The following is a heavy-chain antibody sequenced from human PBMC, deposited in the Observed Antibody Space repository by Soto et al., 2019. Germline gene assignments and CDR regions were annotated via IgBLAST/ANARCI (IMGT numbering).Heavy chain of an antibody. CDR2: ISSGSTYI. V-gene: IGHV3-21*06. Sequence: PGGSLRLSCAASGFTFNIYTMSWVRQAPGKGLEWVSSISSGSTYISYADSVKGRFIISRDNAKNSLYLQMISLGVEDTAVYYCARDRTNGLYSNDAFDIWGQGTMVTVSS. D-gene: IGHD4-4*01. J-gene: IGHJ3*02. CDR3: ARDRTNGLYSNDAFDI. CDR1: GFTFNIYT.